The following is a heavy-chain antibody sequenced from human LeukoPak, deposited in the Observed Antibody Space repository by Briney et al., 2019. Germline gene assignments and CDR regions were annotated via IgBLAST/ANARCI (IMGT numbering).Heavy chain of an antibody. Sequence: GGSLRLSCAASEFSFSDFWMGWVRQAPGKGLEWVANINQGGSETNYVDSVKGRFTISRDNAKKSLFLQMNSLRAEDTAVYYCTKGRSNHYWGQGTLVTVST. CDR2: INQGGSET. J-gene: IGHJ4*02. CDR1: EFSFSDFW. CDR3: TKGRSNHY. D-gene: IGHD4-11*01. V-gene: IGHV3-7*01.